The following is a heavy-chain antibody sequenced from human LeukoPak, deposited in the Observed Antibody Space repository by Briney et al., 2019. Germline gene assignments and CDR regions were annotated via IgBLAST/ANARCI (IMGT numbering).Heavy chain of an antibody. CDR2: INHSGST. J-gene: IGHJ4*02. V-gene: IGHV4-34*01. CDR3: ARLRTIPY. D-gene: IGHD2-2*02. CDR1: GGSISSYY. Sequence: SETLSLTCTVSGGSISSYYWSWIRQPPGKGLEWIGEINHSGSTNYNPSLKSRVTISVDTSKNQFSLKLSSVTAADTAVYYCARLRTIPYWGQGTLVTVSS.